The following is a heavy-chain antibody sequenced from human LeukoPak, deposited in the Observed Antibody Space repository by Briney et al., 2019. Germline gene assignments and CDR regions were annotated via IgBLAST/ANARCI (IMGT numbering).Heavy chain of an antibody. J-gene: IGHJ5*02. CDR3: ARVNYGNWFDP. V-gene: IGHV3-30*04. D-gene: IGHD4-17*01. CDR2: ISYDGSNK. CDR1: GFTFSSYA. Sequence: GRSLRLSCAASGFTFSSYAMHWVRQAPGKGLEWVAVISYDGSNKYYADSVKGRFTISRDNSKNTLYLQMNSLRAEDTAVYYCARVNYGNWFDPGGQGTLVTVSS.